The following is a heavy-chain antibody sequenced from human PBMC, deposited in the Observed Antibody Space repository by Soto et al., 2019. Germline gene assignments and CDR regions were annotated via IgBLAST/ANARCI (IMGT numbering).Heavy chain of an antibody. V-gene: IGHV3-23*01. CDR1: GFSFSSYA. Sequence: EVQLLESGGGLGQPGGSLRLSCAASGFSFSSYAMTWVRQAPGRGLEWVSAISGSGSPTYYADSVKGRFTISRDNSKNTLYLQMNGLRADDTAVYYCARDMSGGTYNYYYGMVVWGQGTTVTVSS. J-gene: IGHJ6*02. CDR2: ISGSGSPT. D-gene: IGHD1-26*01. CDR3: ARDMSGGTYNYYYGMVV.